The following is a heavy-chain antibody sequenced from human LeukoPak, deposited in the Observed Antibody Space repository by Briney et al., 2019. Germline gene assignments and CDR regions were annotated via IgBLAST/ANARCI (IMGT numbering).Heavy chain of an antibody. J-gene: IGHJ4*02. V-gene: IGHV3-74*01. Sequence: PGWSLRLSCAASGCTFSSYWMDWVHQAPGKGLVWVSRINSDGSSTSYADSVKGRFTISRDNAKNTLYLQMNSLRAEDTAVYYCARDAHYYDSSGYYSAPHFDYWGQGTLVTVSS. CDR3: ARDAHYYDSSGYYSAPHFDY. CDR1: GCTFSSYW. CDR2: INSDGSST. D-gene: IGHD3-22*01.